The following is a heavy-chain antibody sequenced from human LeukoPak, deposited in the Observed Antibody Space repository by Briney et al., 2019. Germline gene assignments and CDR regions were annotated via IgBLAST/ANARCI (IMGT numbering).Heavy chain of an antibody. CDR2: ISYDGSNK. CDR3: ARDRDYGSGSYYYGFDP. J-gene: IGHJ5*02. V-gene: IGHV3-30-3*01. CDR1: GFTFSSYA. D-gene: IGHD3-10*01. Sequence: GGSLRLSCAASGFTFSSYAMHWVRQAPGKGLEWVAVISYDGSNKYYADSVKGRFTISRDNSKNTVYLQMSSLRDEDTAVYYCARDRDYGSGSYYYGFDPWGQGTLVTVSS.